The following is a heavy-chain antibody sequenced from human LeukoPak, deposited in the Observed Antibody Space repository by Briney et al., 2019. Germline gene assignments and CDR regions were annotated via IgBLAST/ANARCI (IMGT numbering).Heavy chain of an antibody. CDR3: ARLITGTLDY. J-gene: IGHJ4*02. Sequence: SETLSLTCTVSGGSIRSSSYYWGWIRQPPGKGLEWIGSIYYSGSTYYNPSLKSRVTISVYTSKNQFSLKLSSSTTAGTAVYYCARLITGTLDYWGQGTLVTVSS. CDR1: GGSIRSSSYY. D-gene: IGHD1-20*01. CDR2: IYYSGST. V-gene: IGHV4-39*01.